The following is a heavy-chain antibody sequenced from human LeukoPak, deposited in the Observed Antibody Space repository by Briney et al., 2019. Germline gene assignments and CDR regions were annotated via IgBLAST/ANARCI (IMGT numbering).Heavy chain of an antibody. CDR3: ARRSPSPPFWSGFS. V-gene: IGHV4-39*01. CDR1: GGSISSSSYY. Sequence: SETLSLTCTVSGGSISSSSYYWGWIRQPPGKGLEWIGSIYYSGSTYYNPSLKSRVTISVDTSKNQFSLKLSSVTAADTAVYYCARRSPSPPFWSGFSWGQGTLVTVSS. J-gene: IGHJ4*02. D-gene: IGHD3-3*01. CDR2: IYYSGST.